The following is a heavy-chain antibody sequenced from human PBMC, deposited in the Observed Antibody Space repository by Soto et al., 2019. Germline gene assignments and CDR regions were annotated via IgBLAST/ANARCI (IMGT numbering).Heavy chain of an antibody. V-gene: IGHV4-39*01. J-gene: IGHJ4*02. Sequence: KASETLSLTCTVSGGSVTNSSYYWGWIRQSPGKGLEWIGSVYYRGRSYSKSSVNSRVTISVDTSKNQFSLNLNSVTASDTAVYFCVNQRTPVITLAYFDYWGPGALVTVSS. CDR1: GGSVTNSSYY. D-gene: IGHD1-20*01. CDR3: VNQRTPVITLAYFDY. CDR2: VYYRGRS.